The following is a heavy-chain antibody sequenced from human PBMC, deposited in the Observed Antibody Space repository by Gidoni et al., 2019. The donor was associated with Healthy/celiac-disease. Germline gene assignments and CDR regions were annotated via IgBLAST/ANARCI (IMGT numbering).Heavy chain of an antibody. Sequence: QVQLQESGPGLVKPSETLSLTCTVSGGSISSYYWSWIRQPPGKGLEWIGYIYYSGSTNYNPSLKSRVTISVDTSKNQFSLKLSSVTAADTAVYYCARRTWFVGSGDYAPPNAFDIWGQGTMVTVSS. J-gene: IGHJ3*02. CDR3: ARRTWFVGSGDYAPPNAFDI. D-gene: IGHD4-17*01. CDR2: IYYSGST. CDR1: GGSISSYY. V-gene: IGHV4-59*01.